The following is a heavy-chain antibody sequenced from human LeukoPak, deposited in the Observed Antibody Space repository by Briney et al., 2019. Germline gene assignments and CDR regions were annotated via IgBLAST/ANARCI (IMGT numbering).Heavy chain of an antibody. V-gene: IGHV3-23*01. CDR1: GGSISSSSYY. Sequence: ETLSLTCSVSGGSISSSSYYWGWIRQPPGKGLEWVSAISGSGGSTYYADSVKGRFTISRDNSKNTLYLQMNSLRAEDTAVYYCAKEVYSNYRFDPWGQGTLVTVSS. D-gene: IGHD4-11*01. CDR2: ISGSGGST. J-gene: IGHJ5*02. CDR3: AKEVYSNYRFDP.